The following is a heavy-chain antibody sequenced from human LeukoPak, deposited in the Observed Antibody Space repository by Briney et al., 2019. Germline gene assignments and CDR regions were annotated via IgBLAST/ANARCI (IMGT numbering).Heavy chain of an antibody. CDR1: GFTFSSYS. D-gene: IGHD5-12*01. Sequence: GGSLRLSCAASGFTFSSYSMNWVRQAPGKGLEWVSYISSSSSTIYYADSVKGRFTISRDNAKNSLYLQMDSLRAEDTAVYYCARDTSGYDTDPSFFDYWGQGTLVTVSS. J-gene: IGHJ4*02. V-gene: IGHV3-48*04. CDR3: ARDTSGYDTDPSFFDY. CDR2: ISSSSSTI.